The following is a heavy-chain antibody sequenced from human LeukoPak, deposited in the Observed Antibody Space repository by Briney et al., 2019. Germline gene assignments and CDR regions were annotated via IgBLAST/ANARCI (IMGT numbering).Heavy chain of an antibody. CDR1: GFSVSNNH. Sequence: GGSLRLSCAASGFSVSNNHVTWVRQAPGKGLEWVSVISNSGTTYYADSVKGRLTISRDNSKNTVYLQMNGLRAEDTAVYYCAGFGGNSFWGPGTLVTVSS. J-gene: IGHJ4*02. D-gene: IGHD4-23*01. V-gene: IGHV3-66*01. CDR2: ISNSGTT. CDR3: AGFGGNSF.